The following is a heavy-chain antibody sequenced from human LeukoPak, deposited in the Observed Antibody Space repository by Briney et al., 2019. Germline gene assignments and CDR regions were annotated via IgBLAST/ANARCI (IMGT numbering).Heavy chain of an antibody. J-gene: IGHJ4*02. CDR3: ARHHRDSGYDYYFDY. CDR1: GGSISSSSYY. CDR2: IYYSGST. V-gene: IGHV4-39*01. Sequence: PSETLSLTCTVSGGSISSSSYYWGWIRQPPGKGLEWIGSIYYSGSTYYNPSLKSRVTISVDTSKNQFSLKLSSVTAADTAVYYCARHHRDSGYDYYFDYWGQGTLVTVSS. D-gene: IGHD5-12*01.